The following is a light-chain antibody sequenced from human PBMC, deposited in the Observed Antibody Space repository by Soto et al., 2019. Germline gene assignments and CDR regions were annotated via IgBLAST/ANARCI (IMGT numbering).Light chain of an antibody. Sequence: QSALTQPPSASGSPGQSVTSSCTGTSSGVGGYNYVSWYQQYPGKAPKLMIYEVSKRPSGVPDRFSGSKSGNTASLTVSGLQAEDEADYYCCSYAGSNILYVFGTGTKVTVL. J-gene: IGLJ1*01. CDR1: SSGVGGYNY. CDR3: CSYAGSNILYV. V-gene: IGLV2-8*01. CDR2: EVS.